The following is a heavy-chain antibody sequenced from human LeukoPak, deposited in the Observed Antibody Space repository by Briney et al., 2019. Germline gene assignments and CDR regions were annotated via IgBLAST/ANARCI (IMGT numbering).Heavy chain of an antibody. CDR3: AKDQRAITMIVVVITGLDAFDI. Sequence: GGSLRLSCAASGFTFSSYAMSWVRQAPGKGLEWVSAISGSGGSTYYADSVKGRFTISRDNSKNTLYLQMNSLRAEDTAVYYCAKDQRAITMIVVVITGLDAFDIWGQGTMVTVSS. J-gene: IGHJ3*02. V-gene: IGHV3-23*01. D-gene: IGHD3-22*01. CDR1: GFTFSSYA. CDR2: ISGSGGST.